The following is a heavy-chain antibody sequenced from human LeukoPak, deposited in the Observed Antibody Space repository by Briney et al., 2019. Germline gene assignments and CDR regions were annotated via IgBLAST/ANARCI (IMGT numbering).Heavy chain of an antibody. CDR2: IYPGDSDT. D-gene: IGHD6-13*01. CDR1: GYRFTSYW. Sequence: GESLKISLQGSGYRFTSYWIGWVRQMPGHGLAWMGIIYPGDSDTRYSPSFQGQVTISADKSISTAYLQWSSLKASDTAMYYCARNQKYVQQTLWGMDVWGQGTRVTVSS. V-gene: IGHV5-51*01. J-gene: IGHJ6*02. CDR3: ARNQKYVQQTLWGMDV.